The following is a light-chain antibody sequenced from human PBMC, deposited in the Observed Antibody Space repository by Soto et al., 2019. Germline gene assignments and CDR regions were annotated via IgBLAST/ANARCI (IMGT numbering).Light chain of an antibody. J-gene: IGKJ4*01. Sequence: EIVLTQSPATLSLSPGERATLSCRARQSVSSYLAWYQQKPCQAPRLLIYDASNRATGIPARFSGSGSGTDFTLTIGSLEPDDFAVYYCQQRSNWPLTFGGGTKVQIK. CDR3: QQRSNWPLT. V-gene: IGKV3-11*01. CDR2: DAS. CDR1: QSVSSY.